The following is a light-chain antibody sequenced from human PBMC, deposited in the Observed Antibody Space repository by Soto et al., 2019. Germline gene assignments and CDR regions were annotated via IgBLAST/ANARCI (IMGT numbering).Light chain of an antibody. Sequence: QSALTQPASVSGSPGQSITISCTGTGSDIGGYNYVSWYQHHPGKAPKLMIYDVSNRPSGVSNRFSGSKSGNTASLTISGLQAEDEADYYCSSYTGYSTSVIFGGGTKVTVL. CDR1: GSDIGGYNY. CDR2: DVS. CDR3: SSYTGYSTSVI. V-gene: IGLV2-14*03. J-gene: IGLJ2*01.